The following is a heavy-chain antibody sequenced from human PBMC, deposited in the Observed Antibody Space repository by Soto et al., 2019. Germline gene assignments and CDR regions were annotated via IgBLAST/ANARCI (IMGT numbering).Heavy chain of an antibody. CDR2: IRSSGDIT. CDR1: GFTFSSYA. D-gene: IGHD6-13*01. Sequence: PGGSLRLSCAASGFTFSSYAMSWVRQAPGKGLEWVSSIRSSGDITYHADSVKGRFTISRDNPKNTPYLQMNSLRAEDTAVYYCANLRVASAGRPPNCFDPWGQGTLVTVSS. J-gene: IGHJ5*02. V-gene: IGHV3-23*01. CDR3: ANLRVASAGRPPNCFDP.